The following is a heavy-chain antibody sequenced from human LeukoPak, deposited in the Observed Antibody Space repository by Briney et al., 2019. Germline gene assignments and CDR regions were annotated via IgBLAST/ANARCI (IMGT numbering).Heavy chain of an antibody. CDR1: GGSFSGYY. V-gene: IGHV4-31*11. CDR2: IYYSGST. J-gene: IGHJ4*02. D-gene: IGHD2/OR15-2a*01. CDR3: ARGRRTTPFDY. Sequence: SETLSLTCAVYGGSFSGYYWSWIRQHPGKGLEWIGYIYYSGSTYYNPSLKSRVTISVDTSKNQFSLKLSSVTAADTAVYYCARGRRTTPFDYWGQGTLVTVSS.